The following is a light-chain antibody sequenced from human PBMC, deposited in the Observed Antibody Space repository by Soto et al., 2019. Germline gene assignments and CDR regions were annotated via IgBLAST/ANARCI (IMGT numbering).Light chain of an antibody. Sequence: QPVLTQPPSVSGAPGQRVTISCTGNSSNIGAGYDVHWYQQLPGTAPKLLIYGNSNRPSGVPDRFSGSKSGTSASLAIAGLQAEDEADYYCQSYDSSLSGYVFGTGTKLTVL. CDR2: GNS. J-gene: IGLJ1*01. V-gene: IGLV1-40*01. CDR1: SSNIGAGYD. CDR3: QSYDSSLSGYV.